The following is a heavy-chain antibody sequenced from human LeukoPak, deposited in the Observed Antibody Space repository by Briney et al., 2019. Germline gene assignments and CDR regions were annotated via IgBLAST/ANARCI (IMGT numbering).Heavy chain of an antibody. Sequence: GASVKVSCKASGYTFTSYYMHWVRQAPGQGLEWMGIINPSGGSTSYAQKFQGRVTMTRDTSTSTAYMELSRLRSDDTAVYYCAREGRIIGIAAAGNLSYWGQGTLVTVSS. V-gene: IGHV1-46*01. D-gene: IGHD6-13*01. CDR3: AREGRIIGIAAAGNLSY. J-gene: IGHJ4*02. CDR1: GYTFTSYY. CDR2: INPSGGST.